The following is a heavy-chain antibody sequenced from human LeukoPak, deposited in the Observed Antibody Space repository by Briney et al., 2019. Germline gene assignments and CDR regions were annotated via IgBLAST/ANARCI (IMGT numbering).Heavy chain of an antibody. Sequence: SETLSLTCTVSGGSISSYYWSWIRQPAGKGLEWIGRIYTSGSTNYNPSLKSRVTMSVDTSKNQFPLKLSSVTAADTAVYYCARDRADNYDSSGYYAWSDPWGQGTLVTVSS. D-gene: IGHD3-22*01. V-gene: IGHV4-4*07. CDR1: GGSISSYY. CDR3: ARDRADNYDSSGYYAWSDP. CDR2: IYTSGST. J-gene: IGHJ5*02.